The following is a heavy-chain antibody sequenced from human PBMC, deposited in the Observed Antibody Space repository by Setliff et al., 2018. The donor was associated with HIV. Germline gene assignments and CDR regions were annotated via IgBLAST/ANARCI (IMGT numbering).Heavy chain of an antibody. D-gene: IGHD6-13*01. CDR3: ARDSSSWYEFYFDC. J-gene: IGHJ4*02. Sequence: GGSLRLSCAASGFTFSSYSMNWVRRAPGKGLEWVSTISGSGGSTYYADSVKGRFTISRDNSKNTLYLQMNSLRAEDTAVYYCARDSSSWYEFYFDCWGQGTLVTVSS. V-gene: IGHV3-23*01. CDR1: GFTFSSYS. CDR2: ISGSGGST.